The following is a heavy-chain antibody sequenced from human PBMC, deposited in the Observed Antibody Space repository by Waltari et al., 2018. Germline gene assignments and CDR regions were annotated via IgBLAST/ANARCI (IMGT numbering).Heavy chain of an antibody. Sequence: QVQLQQWGAGLLKPSETLSLTCAVYGGSFSGYYWSWIRQPPGKGLEWIGEINHSGSTNYNPSLKSRVTISVDTSKNQFSLKLSSVTAADTAVYYCARGKGFVVVPAGGGMDVWGQGTTVTVSS. CDR3: ARGKGFVVVPAGGGMDV. J-gene: IGHJ6*02. V-gene: IGHV4-34*01. CDR2: INHSGST. CDR1: GGSFSGYY. D-gene: IGHD2-2*01.